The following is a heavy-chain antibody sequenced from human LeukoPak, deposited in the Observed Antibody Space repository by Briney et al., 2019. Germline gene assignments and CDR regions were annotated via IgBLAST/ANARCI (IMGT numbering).Heavy chain of an antibody. D-gene: IGHD3-16*01. CDR2: ITSDSNLI. Sequence: GGSLRLSCAASGFAFSDYSTNGGCQAPGKGLEWISAITSDSNLIYYADSMRGRITTSRDNAENSVYLQMTGLRAEDTAIYYCASGGATVWGYWGQGALVIVSS. CDR3: ASGGATVWGY. J-gene: IGHJ4*02. V-gene: IGHV3-21*06. CDR1: GFAFSDYS.